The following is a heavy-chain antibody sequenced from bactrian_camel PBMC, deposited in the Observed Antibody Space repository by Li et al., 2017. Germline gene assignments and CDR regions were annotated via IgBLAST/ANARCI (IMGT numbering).Heavy chain of an antibody. CDR1: GYTGSPVY. Sequence: VQLVESGGGSVQAGGSLSLARAASGYTGSPVYMGWFRQAPGKGLEWVSAILSGGGTRYADSVKGRFTISRDNAKNTLYLQLNSLKTEDTAMYYCAKDWAATVDPRRLVRGQGTQVTVS. V-gene: IGHV3S40*01. J-gene: IGHJ4*01. D-gene: IGHD4*01. CDR3: AKDWAATVDPRRLV. CDR2: ILSGGGT.